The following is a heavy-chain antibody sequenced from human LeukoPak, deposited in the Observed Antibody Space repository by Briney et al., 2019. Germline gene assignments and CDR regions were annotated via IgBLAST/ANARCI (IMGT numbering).Heavy chain of an antibody. CDR1: GGSISSYY. D-gene: IGHD1-1*01. CDR2: IYYSGST. J-gene: IGHJ3*02. V-gene: IGHV4-59*01. Sequence: SETLSLTCTVSGGSISSYYWSWIRQPPGKGLEWIGYIYYSGSTNHNPSLKSRVTISVDTSKNQFSLKLSSVTAADTAVYYCAREERAFDIWGQGTMVTVSS. CDR3: AREERAFDI.